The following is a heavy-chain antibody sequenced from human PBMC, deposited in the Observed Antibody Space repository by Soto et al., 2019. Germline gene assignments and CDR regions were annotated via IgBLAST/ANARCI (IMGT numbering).Heavy chain of an antibody. Sequence: SETLSLTCTVSGGSISSYYWSLIRQPPGKGLEWIGYIYYSGSTNYNPSLKSRVTISVDTSKNQFSLKLSSVTAADTAVYYCARVMVLNSWYFDLWGRGTLVTVSS. CDR2: IYYSGST. CDR1: GGSISSYY. V-gene: IGHV4-59*01. CDR3: ARVMVLNSWYFDL. J-gene: IGHJ2*01. D-gene: IGHD6-13*01.